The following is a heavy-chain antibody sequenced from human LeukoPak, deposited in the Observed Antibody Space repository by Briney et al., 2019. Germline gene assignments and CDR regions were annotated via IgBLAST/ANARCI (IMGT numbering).Heavy chain of an antibody. CDR1: GGSISSGDYY. D-gene: IGHD6-13*01. J-gene: IGHJ3*02. V-gene: IGHV4-30-2*01. Sequence: SETLSLTCTVSGGSISSGDYYWSWIRQPPGKGLEWIGYIYHSGNAYYNPSLKSRVTISVDMSKNQFSLKLSSVTAADTAVYYCARDPLHIAAAGPHDAFDIWGQGTMVTVSS. CDR2: IYHSGNA. CDR3: ARDPLHIAAAGPHDAFDI.